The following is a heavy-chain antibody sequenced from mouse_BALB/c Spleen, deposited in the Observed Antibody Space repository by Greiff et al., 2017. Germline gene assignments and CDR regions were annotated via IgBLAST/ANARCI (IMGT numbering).Heavy chain of an antibody. V-gene: IGHV5-17*02. CDR2: ISSGSSTI. CDR1: GFTFSSFG. Sequence: EVKLVESGGGLVQPGGSRKLSCAASGFTFSSFGMHWVRQAPEKGLEWVAYISSGSSTIYYADTVKGRFTISRDNPKNTLFLQMTSLRSEDTAMYYCAREDYGSREFAYWGQGTLVTVSA. CDR3: AREDYGSREFAY. J-gene: IGHJ3*01. D-gene: IGHD1-1*01.